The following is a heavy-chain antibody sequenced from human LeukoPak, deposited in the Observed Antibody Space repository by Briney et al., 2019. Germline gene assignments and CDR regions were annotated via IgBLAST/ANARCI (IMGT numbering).Heavy chain of an antibody. CDR2: ISDSGGDK. J-gene: IGHJ4*02. V-gene: IGHV3-30*02. CDR3: ARDGGSESYAFDY. CDR1: GFTFSRYG. D-gene: IGHD3-10*01. Sequence: GGSLRLSCAASGFTFSRYGFHSVRQAPGKGLEWVAFISDSGGDKWYADSVKGRLTISRDKSKNTVNLQMSRLRVEDTALYYCARDGGSESYAFDYWGQGTQVTVSS.